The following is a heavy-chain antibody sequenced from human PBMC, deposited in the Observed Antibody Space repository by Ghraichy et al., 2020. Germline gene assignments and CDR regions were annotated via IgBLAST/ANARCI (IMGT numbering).Heavy chain of an antibody. CDR2: INHSGST. Sequence: SETLSLTCAVYGGSFSGYYWSWIRQPPGKGLEWIGEINHSGSTNYNPSLKSRVTISVDTSKNQFSLKLSSVTAADTAVYYCARGIAGIAVAGTPRSNWFDPWGQGTLVTVSS. J-gene: IGHJ5*02. V-gene: IGHV4-34*01. CDR1: GGSFSGYY. D-gene: IGHD6-19*01. CDR3: ARGIAGIAVAGTPRSNWFDP.